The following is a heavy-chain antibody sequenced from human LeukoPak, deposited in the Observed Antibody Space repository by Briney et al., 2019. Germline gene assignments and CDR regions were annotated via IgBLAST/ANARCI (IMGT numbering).Heavy chain of an antibody. Sequence: GGSLRLSCAASGFTFSSYGMHWVRQAPGKGLEWVAVIWYDGSEKYYTDSVKGRFTISRDNSKNTLYLQMNSLTAEDTAMYYCAIRGNAFDYCGQGTLVNVSS. V-gene: IGHV3-33*01. J-gene: IGHJ4*02. CDR3: AIRGNAFDY. D-gene: IGHD1-1*01. CDR1: GFTFSSYG. CDR2: IWYDGSEK.